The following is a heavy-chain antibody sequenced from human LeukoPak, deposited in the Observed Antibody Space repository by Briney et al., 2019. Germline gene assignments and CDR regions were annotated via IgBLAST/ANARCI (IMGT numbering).Heavy chain of an antibody. CDR2: IYPGDSDT. V-gene: IGHV5-51*01. D-gene: IGHD6-19*01. CDR1: GYNFTSYW. Sequence: GESLKISCKGFGYNFTSYWISWVRQMPGKGLEWMGIIYPGDSDTRYSPSFQGQVTISADKSISTAYLQWSGLKASDTAMYYCARRRIAVAGTGWFDPWAREPWSPSPQ. J-gene: IGHJ5*02. CDR3: ARRRIAVAGTGWFDP.